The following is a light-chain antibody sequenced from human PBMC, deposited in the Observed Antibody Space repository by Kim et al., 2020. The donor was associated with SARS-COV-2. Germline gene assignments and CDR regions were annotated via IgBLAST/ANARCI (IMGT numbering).Light chain of an antibody. CDR1: KLGDKS. CDR3: QAWDSNTAV. V-gene: IGLV3-1*01. Sequence: SYELTQPPSVSVSPGQTASITCSGYKLGDKSPYWYQQKPGQSPVLVIYHSTKRPSGISERFSGAISGNTATLIISGTQSMDDADYYCQAWDSNTAVFGTGTKVTVL. CDR2: HST. J-gene: IGLJ1*01.